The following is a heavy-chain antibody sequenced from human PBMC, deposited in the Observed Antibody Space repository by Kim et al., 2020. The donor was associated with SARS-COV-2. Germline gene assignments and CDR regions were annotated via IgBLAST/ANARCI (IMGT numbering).Heavy chain of an antibody. D-gene: IGHD6-25*01. CDR2: IWYDGSNK. Sequence: GGSLRLSCAASGFTFSSYGMHWVRQAPGKGLEWVAVIWYDGSNKYYADSVKGRFTISRDNSKNTLYLQMNSLRAEDTAVYYCARETYSSGVHYAFDIWGQGTMVTVSS. CDR1: GFTFSSYG. J-gene: IGHJ3*02. V-gene: IGHV3-33*01. CDR3: ARETYSSGVHYAFDI.